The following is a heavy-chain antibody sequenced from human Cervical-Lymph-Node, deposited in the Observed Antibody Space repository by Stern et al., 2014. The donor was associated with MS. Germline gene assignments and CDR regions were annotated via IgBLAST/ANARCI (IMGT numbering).Heavy chain of an antibody. D-gene: IGHD5-18*01. CDR3: ARDRRGYSYGSGVFDY. Sequence: VHLVESGGGVVQPGRSLRLPCAASGFTFSRYAFHWVRQAPGQGLAWVGVISSDGRHEDYADAVKGRFTISRDDSKNTLFLQMDSLRADDTAIYYCARDRRGYSYGSGVFDYWGQGTLVAVSS. CDR1: GFTFSRYA. V-gene: IGHV3-30*01. J-gene: IGHJ4*02. CDR2: ISSDGRHE.